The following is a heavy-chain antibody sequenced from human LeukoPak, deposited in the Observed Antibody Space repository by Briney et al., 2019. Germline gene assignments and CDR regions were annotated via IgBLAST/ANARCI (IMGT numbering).Heavy chain of an antibody. Sequence: PSETLSLTCTVSGGSVNSGSYYWNWIRQPPGKGLEWIGYIYYSGSTNYNPSLKSRVTISVDTSKKQFSLQLSSVTAADTAVYYCARAAYSGSYHSDYWGQGTLVTVSS. D-gene: IGHD1-26*01. V-gene: IGHV4-61*01. CDR1: GGSVNSGSYY. J-gene: IGHJ4*02. CDR2: IYYSGST. CDR3: ARAAYSGSYHSDY.